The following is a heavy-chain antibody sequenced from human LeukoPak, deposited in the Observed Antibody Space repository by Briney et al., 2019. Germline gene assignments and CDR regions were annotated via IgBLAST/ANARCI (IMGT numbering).Heavy chain of an antibody. CDR3: ARLRYSSSSNYYMDV. Sequence: PSETLSLTCTVSVGSISGYHWKWIRQPPGRGLEYIGYIYTSGSINNNPSLKSRDALSLDIYQNQFSLKLSSETPADTADYYCARLRYSSSSNYYMDVWGKGTTVTVSS. CDR2: IYTSGSI. D-gene: IGHD6-6*01. CDR1: VGSISGYH. V-gene: IGHV4-4*09. J-gene: IGHJ6*03.